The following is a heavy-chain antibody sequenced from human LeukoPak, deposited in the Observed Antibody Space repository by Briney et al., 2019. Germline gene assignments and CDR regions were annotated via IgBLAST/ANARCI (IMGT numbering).Heavy chain of an antibody. CDR1: GFTFSSYA. V-gene: IGHV3-9*01. CDR2: ISWNSGSI. J-gene: IGHJ4*02. CDR3: AKEPSNGYSSSWYPFDY. Sequence: SLRLSCAASGFTFSSYAMSWVRQAPGKGLEWVSGISWNSGSIGYADSVKGRFTISRDNAKNSLYLQMNSLRAEDTALYYCAKEPSNGYSSSWYPFDYWGQGTLVTVSS. D-gene: IGHD6-13*01.